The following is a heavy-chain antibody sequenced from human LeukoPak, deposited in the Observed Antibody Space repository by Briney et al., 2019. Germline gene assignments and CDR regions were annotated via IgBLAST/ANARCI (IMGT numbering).Heavy chain of an antibody. Sequence: SETLSLTCTVSGGSISSGSYYWSWIRQPAGKGLEWIGRIYTSGSTNYNPSLKSRVTISVDTSKNQFSLKLSSVTAADTAVYYCARVSAAGNFDYWGQGTLVTVSS. D-gene: IGHD6-13*01. CDR3: ARVSAAGNFDY. CDR2: IYTSGST. J-gene: IGHJ4*02. CDR1: GGSISSGSYY. V-gene: IGHV4-61*02.